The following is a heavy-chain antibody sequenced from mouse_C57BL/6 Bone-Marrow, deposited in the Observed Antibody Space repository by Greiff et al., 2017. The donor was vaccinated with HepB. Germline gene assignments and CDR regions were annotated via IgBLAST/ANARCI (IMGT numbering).Heavy chain of an antibody. J-gene: IGHJ3*01. V-gene: IGHV3-6*01. Sequence: EVHLVESGPGLVKPSQSLSLTCSVTGYSITSGYYWNWIRQFPGNKLEWMGYISYDGSNNYNPSLKNRISITRDTSKNQFFLKLNSVTTEDTATYYCARVLFYYDYDAGFAYWGQGTLVTVSA. CDR1: GYSITSGYY. CDR3: ARVLFYYDYDAGFAY. CDR2: ISYDGSN. D-gene: IGHD2-4*01.